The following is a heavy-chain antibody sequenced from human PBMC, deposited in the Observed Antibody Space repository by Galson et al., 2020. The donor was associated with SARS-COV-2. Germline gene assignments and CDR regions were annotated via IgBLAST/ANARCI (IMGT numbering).Heavy chain of an antibody. V-gene: IGHV3-74*01. CDR1: GFIFNDYW. CDR3: ARGVYLREFDY. D-gene: IGHD4-17*01. J-gene: IGHJ4*02. Sequence: TGGSLRLSCAASGFIFNDYWMDWVRQTPGKGLVWVSRINSNGAATDYEDSVKGRFTVSRDNAKNTLYLQMNSLRADDSAVYYCARGVYLREFDYWGQGTLVTVSS. CDR2: INSNGAAT.